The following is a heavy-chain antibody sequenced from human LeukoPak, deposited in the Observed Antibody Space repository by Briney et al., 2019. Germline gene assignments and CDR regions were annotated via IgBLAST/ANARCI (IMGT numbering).Heavy chain of an antibody. CDR2: INSDGSNT. CDR3: ARRGILTGTGDY. D-gene: IGHD3-9*01. Sequence: GGSLRLSCAASGFTFSSYWMHWVRQAPGKGLVWVSRINSDGSNTTYADSVKGRFTISRDNAKNTLYLQMNSLRAEDTAVYYCARRGILTGTGDYWGQGTLVTVSS. J-gene: IGHJ4*02. CDR1: GFTFSSYW. V-gene: IGHV3-74*01.